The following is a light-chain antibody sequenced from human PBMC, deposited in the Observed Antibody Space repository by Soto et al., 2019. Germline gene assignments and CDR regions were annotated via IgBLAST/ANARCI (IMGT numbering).Light chain of an antibody. CDR1: QSVSSN. J-gene: IGKJ2*01. CDR2: GAS. V-gene: IGKV3-15*01. Sequence: GTGATLSCTGSQSVSSNLAWYQQKPGQAPRLLIYGASTRATGIPTRFSGSGSGTNFSLSIGCLQAADFGVYYCQHYNDGPLHPFGHGTKVDIK. CDR3: QHYNDGPLHP.